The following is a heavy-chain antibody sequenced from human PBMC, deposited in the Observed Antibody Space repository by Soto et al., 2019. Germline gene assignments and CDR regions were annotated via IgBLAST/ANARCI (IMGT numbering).Heavy chain of an antibody. J-gene: IGHJ4*02. CDR2: ISAYNGNT. CDR1: GYTFTSYG. CDR3: WRGGGYYYDSSGYYFPKPCDY. D-gene: IGHD3-22*01. Sequence: ASVKVSCKASGYTFTSYGISWVRQAPGQGLEWMGWISAYNGNTNYAQKLQGRVTMTTDTSTSTAYMELRSLRSDDTAVYYCWRGGGYYYDSSGYYFPKPCDYWGQGTLVTVSS. V-gene: IGHV1-18*01.